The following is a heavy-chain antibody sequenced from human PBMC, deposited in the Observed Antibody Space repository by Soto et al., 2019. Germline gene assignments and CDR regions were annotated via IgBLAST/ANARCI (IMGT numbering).Heavy chain of an antibody. D-gene: IGHD2-2*01. CDR3: ARGNIVVVPAAMRSGNWFDP. J-gene: IGHJ5*02. CDR2: IYYSGST. V-gene: IGHV4-59*12. CDR1: GGSISSYY. Sequence: LTCTVSGGSISSYYWSWIRQPPGKGLEWIGYIYYSGSTNYNPSLKSRVTISVDTSKNQFSLKLSSVTAADTAVYYCARGNIVVVPAAMRSGNWFDPWGQGTLVTVSS.